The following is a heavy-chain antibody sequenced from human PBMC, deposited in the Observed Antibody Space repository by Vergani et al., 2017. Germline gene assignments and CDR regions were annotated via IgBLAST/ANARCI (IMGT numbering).Heavy chain of an antibody. J-gene: IGHJ4*02. D-gene: IGHD1-14*01. V-gene: IGHV3-23*01. CDR3: AKEGRSGITPFVAD. CDR2: INRGSTT. Sequence: EVQQLESGGGLVQPGGSLRVSCAASGFTFSSDAMSWVRQAPGKGLEWVSAINRGSTTYYADSVKGRFTISRDNSKNTVFLQMNSLRAEDTAVYYCAKEGRSGITPFVADWGQGTLVTVSS. CDR1: GFTFSSDA.